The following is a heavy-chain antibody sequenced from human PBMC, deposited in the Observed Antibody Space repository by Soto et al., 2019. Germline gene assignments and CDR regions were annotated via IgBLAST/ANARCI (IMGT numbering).Heavy chain of an antibody. Sequence: GGSLRLSCAASGFTFSSYWMHWVRQAPGKGLVWVSRINSDGSSTSYADSVKGRFTISRDNAKNTLYLQMNSLRAEDTAVYYCARGPYDFWSGYYEEYYYYMDVWGKGTTVTVSS. CDR1: GFTFSSYW. V-gene: IGHV3-74*01. D-gene: IGHD3-3*01. J-gene: IGHJ6*03. CDR2: INSDGSST. CDR3: ARGPYDFWSGYYEEYYYYMDV.